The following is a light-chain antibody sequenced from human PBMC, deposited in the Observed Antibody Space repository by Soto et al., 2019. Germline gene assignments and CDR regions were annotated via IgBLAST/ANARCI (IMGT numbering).Light chain of an antibody. CDR2: SNN. J-gene: IGLJ1*01. CDR3: AAWDDSLNGDV. Sequence: QSVLAQPPSASGTPGQRITISCYGSSSSIGSNTVTWYQQLPGTAPKLLIYSNNQRPSGVPDRISGSKSGTSASLAISGLQSEDEADYYCAAWDDSLNGDVFGTGTKLTVL. V-gene: IGLV1-44*01. CDR1: SSSIGSNT.